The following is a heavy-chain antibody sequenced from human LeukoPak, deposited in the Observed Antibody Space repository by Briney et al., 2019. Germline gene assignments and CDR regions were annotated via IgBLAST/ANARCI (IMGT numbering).Heavy chain of an antibody. V-gene: IGHV1-2*02. CDR3: ARELNYDSSGYYCDY. CDR2: INPNSGGT. D-gene: IGHD3-22*01. Sequence: ASVKVSCKASGYTFTVYFMHWVRQAPGQGLEWMGWINPNSGGTNYAQKFQGRATMTRDTSISTAYMELSRLRSDDTAVYYCARELNYDSSGYYCDYWGQGTLVTVSS. CDR1: GYTFTVYF. J-gene: IGHJ4*02.